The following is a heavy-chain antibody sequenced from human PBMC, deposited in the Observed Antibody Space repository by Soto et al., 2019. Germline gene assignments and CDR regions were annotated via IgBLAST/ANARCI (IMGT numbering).Heavy chain of an antibody. V-gene: IGHV1-8*01. CDR1: GYTFTSYD. CDR3: AITWGGFWLGELLSIWLDP. D-gene: IGHD3-10*01. CDR2: MNPNTGNT. Sequence: SVKVSCKASGYTFTSYDINWVRQATGQGLEWMGWMNPNTGNTGYAQKFQGRVTMTTDTSTSTAYMELRSLRSDDTAVYYCAITWGGFWLGELLSIWLDPWAQGTLVAVSS. J-gene: IGHJ5*02.